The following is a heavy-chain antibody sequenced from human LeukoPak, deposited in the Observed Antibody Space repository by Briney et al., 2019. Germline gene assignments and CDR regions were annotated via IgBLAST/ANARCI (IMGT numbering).Heavy chain of an antibody. CDR2: ISGSGGST. V-gene: IGHV3-23*01. J-gene: IGHJ6*03. CDR3: TRDRAFSGWPYYYYYMDV. CDR1: GFTFSSYA. Sequence: GGSLRLSCAASGFTFSSYAMSWVRQAPGKGLEWVSAISGSGGSTYYADSVKGRFTISRDNSKNTLYLQMNSLKTEDTAVYYCTRDRAFSGWPYYYYYMDVWGKGTTVTISS. D-gene: IGHD6-19*01.